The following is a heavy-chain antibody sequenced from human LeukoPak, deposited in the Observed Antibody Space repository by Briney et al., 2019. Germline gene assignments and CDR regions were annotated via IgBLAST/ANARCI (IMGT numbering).Heavy chain of an antibody. Sequence: GGSLRLSCAASGVTFSSYSRNWVRQAPGKGLEWVSSISSSSSYIYYADSVKGRFTISRDNAKNSLYLKMHSLRAEDTAVYYCARFYGDYGSGYWGQGTLVTVSS. CDR2: ISSSSSYI. CDR1: GVTFSSYS. D-gene: IGHD4-17*01. J-gene: IGHJ4*02. V-gene: IGHV3-21*01. CDR3: ARFYGDYGSGY.